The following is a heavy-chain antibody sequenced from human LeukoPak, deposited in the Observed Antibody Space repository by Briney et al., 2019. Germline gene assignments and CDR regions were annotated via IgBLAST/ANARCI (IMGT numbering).Heavy chain of an antibody. V-gene: IGHV3-48*03. D-gene: IGHD1-26*01. CDR3: VRREGFFFYFDY. CDR2: ISSSGRTT. J-gene: IGHJ4*02. CDR1: GFSFSSYE. Sequence: GGSLRLSCAASGFSFSSYEMNWVRQAPGKGLEWVSYISSSGRTTYYADSVKGRFTISRDNAKNSLYLQMNSLRAEDTAVYYCVRREGFFFYFDYWGQGTLVTVSS.